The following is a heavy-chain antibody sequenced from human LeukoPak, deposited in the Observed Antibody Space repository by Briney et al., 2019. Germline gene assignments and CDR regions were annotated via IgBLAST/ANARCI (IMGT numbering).Heavy chain of an antibody. CDR1: GYSFTSNW. V-gene: IGHV5-51*01. D-gene: IGHD4/OR15-4a*01. CDR2: IYPGDSDT. J-gene: IGHJ4*02. Sequence: GESLKISCKGSGYSFTSNWIGWVRQMPGKGLEWMGIIYPGDSDTRYSPSFQGQVTISADKSISTAYLQWSSLKASVTATYYCATMVMTTRAFDYWGQGTLVTVSS. CDR3: ATMVMTTRAFDY.